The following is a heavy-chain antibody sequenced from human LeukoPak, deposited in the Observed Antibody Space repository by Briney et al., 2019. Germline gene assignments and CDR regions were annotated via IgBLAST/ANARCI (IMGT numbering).Heavy chain of an antibody. V-gene: IGHV1-58*02. CDR2: IVVGSGNT. Sequence: SVTVSCKASGFTFTSSAMPWVPQARGQRLEWIGWIVVGSGNTNYAQKFQERVTITRDMSTSTAYMELSSLRSEDTAVYYCAAGARSGGSSDYWGQGTLVTVSS. CDR1: GFTFTSSA. D-gene: IGHD2-15*01. CDR3: AAGARSGGSSDY. J-gene: IGHJ4*02.